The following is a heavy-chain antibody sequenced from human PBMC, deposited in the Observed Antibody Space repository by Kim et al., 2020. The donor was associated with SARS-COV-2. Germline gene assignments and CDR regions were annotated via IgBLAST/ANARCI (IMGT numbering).Heavy chain of an antibody. J-gene: IGHJ4*02. CDR3: ARLDYDSSGHPDY. D-gene: IGHD3-22*01. V-gene: IGHV5-51*01. Sequence: YSPSFQGQVTISADKSISTAYLQWSSLKASDTAMYYCARLDYDSSGHPDYWGQGTLVTVSS.